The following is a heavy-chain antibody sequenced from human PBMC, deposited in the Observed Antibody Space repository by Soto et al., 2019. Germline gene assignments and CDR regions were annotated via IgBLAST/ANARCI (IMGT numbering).Heavy chain of an antibody. CDR1: KFTFGDYW. Sequence: PGGSLRLSCAVPKFTFGDYWTSWVRQAPGKGLEWISNINQDGSDRNYADSVKGRFTNSRDSADNSMYLQMNSLRAEDTAVYYCATLSYGQLRYFDNWGQGVLVTVSS. CDR2: INQDGSDR. CDR3: ATLSYGQLRYFDN. D-gene: IGHD4-17*01. V-gene: IGHV3-7*01. J-gene: IGHJ4*02.